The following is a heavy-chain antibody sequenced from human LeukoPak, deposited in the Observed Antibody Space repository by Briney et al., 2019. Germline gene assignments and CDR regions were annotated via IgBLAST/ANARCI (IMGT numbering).Heavy chain of an antibody. V-gene: IGHV3-7*01. CDR1: GFTFSSYW. CDR3: ARDYYDSSAYSYLMGY. Sequence: GGSLRLSCAASGFTFSSYWMNWVRQAPGKGLEWVANIKQDGSEKYYVESVKGRFTISRDNAKNSLYLQMSSLRAEDTAVYYCARDYYDSSAYSYLMGYWGQGSLVTVSS. J-gene: IGHJ4*02. D-gene: IGHD3-22*01. CDR2: IKQDGSEK.